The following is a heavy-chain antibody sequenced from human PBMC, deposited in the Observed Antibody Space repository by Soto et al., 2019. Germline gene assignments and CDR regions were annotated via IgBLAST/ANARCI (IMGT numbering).Heavy chain of an antibody. CDR3: AKDQGSSWYKIDY. J-gene: IGHJ4*02. CDR2: ISGSGGST. D-gene: IGHD6-13*01. Sequence: EVQLLESGGGLVQPGGSLRLSCAASGFTFNNYAVTCVRHAPGTGLEWVSTISGSGGSTYYADSVQGRFTISRDNSKNTVSLQMNSLRAEDTAIYYCAKDQGSSWYKIDYWGQGTLVTVSS. CDR1: GFTFNNYA. V-gene: IGHV3-23*01.